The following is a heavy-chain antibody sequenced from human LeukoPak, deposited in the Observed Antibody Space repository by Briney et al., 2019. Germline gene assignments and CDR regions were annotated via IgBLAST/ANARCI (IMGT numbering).Heavy chain of an antibody. CDR2: IRYDGSNK. Sequence: PGGSLRLSCAASGFTFSSYGMHWVRQAPGKGLEWVAFIRYDGSNKYYADSVKGRFTISRDNSKNTLYLQMNSLRAEDTAVYYCAKDMSDILTGPDYWGQGTLVTVSS. J-gene: IGHJ4*02. CDR3: AKDMSDILTGPDY. CDR1: GFTFSSYG. D-gene: IGHD3-9*01. V-gene: IGHV3-30*02.